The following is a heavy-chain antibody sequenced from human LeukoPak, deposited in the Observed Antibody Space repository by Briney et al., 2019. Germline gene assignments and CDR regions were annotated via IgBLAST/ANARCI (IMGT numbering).Heavy chain of an antibody. CDR2: ISAYNGDT. CDR1: GYTFTGYY. Sequence: ASVKVSCKASGYTFTGYYMHWVRQAPGQGLEWMGWISAYNGDTNYAQKVQGRVTMTTDTSTSTAYMELRSLRSDDTAVYYCARDIDTMVRGVRSDAFDIWGQGTMVTVSS. D-gene: IGHD3-10*01. V-gene: IGHV1-18*04. CDR3: ARDIDTMVRGVRSDAFDI. J-gene: IGHJ3*02.